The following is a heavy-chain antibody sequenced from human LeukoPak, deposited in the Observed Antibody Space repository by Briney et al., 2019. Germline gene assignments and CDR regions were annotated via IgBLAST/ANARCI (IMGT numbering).Heavy chain of an antibody. J-gene: IGHJ4*02. CDR2: ISGSGGST. CDR3: AREVSDYLRGYFDY. V-gene: IGHV3-23*01. CDR1: GFTFSSYA. D-gene: IGHD4-17*01. Sequence: GASLRLSCAASGFTFSSYAMSWVRQAPGKGLEWVSAISGSGGSTYYADSVKGRFTISRDNSKNTLYLQMNSLRAEDTAIYYCAREVSDYLRGYFDYWGQGTLVTVSS.